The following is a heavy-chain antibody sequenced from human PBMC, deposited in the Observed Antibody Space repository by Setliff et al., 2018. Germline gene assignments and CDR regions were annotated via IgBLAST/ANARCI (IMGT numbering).Heavy chain of an antibody. J-gene: IGHJ6*02. CDR1: GYTFSGYY. CDR2: INPNSGGT. D-gene: IGHD3-16*01. CDR3: ARERAGGRGFTFGAIYYYYGMDV. Sequence: ASVKVSCKASGYTFSGYYMHWVRQAPGQGLEWMGRINPNSGGTNYAQKFQGRVTMTRDTSMSTVYMERSSLRFEDTAVYYCARERAGGRGFTFGAIYYYYGMDVWGQGTTVTVSS. V-gene: IGHV1-2*06.